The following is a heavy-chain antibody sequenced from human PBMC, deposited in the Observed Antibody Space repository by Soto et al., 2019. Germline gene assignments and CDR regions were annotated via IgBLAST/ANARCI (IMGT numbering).Heavy chain of an antibody. CDR3: AKGFSSGLYVDS. J-gene: IGHJ5*02. CDR2: ILSSGGT. CDR1: GASVSSDAYY. D-gene: IGHD6-19*01. Sequence: QVQLQESGPGLVKPSGTLSLTCSVSGASVSSDAYYWTWIRQPPGRTLEWVGLILSSGGTSTNPSLRSRLSMSVDTARNQFAMRLTSVTAADTGVYFCAKGFSSGLYVDSWGRGTQVTVSS. V-gene: IGHV4-61*08.